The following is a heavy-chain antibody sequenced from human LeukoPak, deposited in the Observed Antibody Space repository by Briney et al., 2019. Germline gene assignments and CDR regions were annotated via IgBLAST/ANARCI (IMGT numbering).Heavy chain of an antibody. D-gene: IGHD4-17*01. Sequence: GSLRLSCAASGFTFSSYAMSWVRQPPGKGLEWIGEINHSGSTNYNPSLKSRVTISVDTSKNQFSLKLSSVTAADTAVYYCARVTTVTTYYFDYWGQGTLVTVSS. V-gene: IGHV4-34*01. CDR2: INHSGST. CDR1: GFTFSSYA. J-gene: IGHJ4*02. CDR3: ARVTTVTTYYFDY.